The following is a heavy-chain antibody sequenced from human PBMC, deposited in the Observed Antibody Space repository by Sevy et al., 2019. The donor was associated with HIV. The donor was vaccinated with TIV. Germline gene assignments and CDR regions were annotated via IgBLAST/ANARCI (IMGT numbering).Heavy chain of an antibody. D-gene: IGHD2-2*01. CDR3: ARSPPIVVVPGAPSWFDP. J-gene: IGHJ5*02. CDR1: GGSLSGYY. CDR2: INHSGST. Sequence: SETLSLTCAVHGGSLSGYYWNWIRQPPGKGLEWIGEINHSGSTNYNPSLKSRVTISVDTSKNQFSLKLSSVTAADTAVYYCARSPPIVVVPGAPSWFDPWGQGTLVTVSS. V-gene: IGHV4-34*01.